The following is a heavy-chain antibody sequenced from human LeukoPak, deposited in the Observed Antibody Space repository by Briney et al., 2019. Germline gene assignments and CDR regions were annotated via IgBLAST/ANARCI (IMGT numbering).Heavy chain of an antibody. V-gene: IGHV3-48*03. CDR3: ARVSRRFDY. D-gene: IGHD2-8*01. CDR2: ISNSGSSK. CDR1: GFTFSNYD. Sequence: PGGSLRLSCVPSGFTFSNYDMNWVRQAPGKGLEWVSYISNSGSSKYYVDSVKGRFTISRDNAKNSLYLQMNSLRAEDTAVYYCARVSRRFDYWGQGTLVTVSS. J-gene: IGHJ4*02.